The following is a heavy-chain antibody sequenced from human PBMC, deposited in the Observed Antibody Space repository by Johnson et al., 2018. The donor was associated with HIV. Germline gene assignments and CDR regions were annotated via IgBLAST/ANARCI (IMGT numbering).Heavy chain of an antibody. D-gene: IGHD6-13*01. CDR1: GFTFSSYW. Sequence: VQLVESGGGLVLPGGSLRLSCVGSGFTFSSYWMSWVRQAPGKGLEWVATIKQDGSEKYYVDSVKGRLTISRDNAKNSLYLQMNSLRAEDTAVYYCAREGGIAAAGTDAFDIWGQGTMVTVSS. V-gene: IGHV3-7*01. CDR2: IKQDGSEK. CDR3: AREGGIAAAGTDAFDI. J-gene: IGHJ3*02.